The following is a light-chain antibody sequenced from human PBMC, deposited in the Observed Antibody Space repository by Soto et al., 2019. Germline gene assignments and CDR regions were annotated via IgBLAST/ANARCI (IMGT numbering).Light chain of an antibody. V-gene: IGLV1-47*01. CDR1: RSNIGSNY. CDR2: RNN. Sequence: QSVLTQPPSASGTPGQRVTISCSGSRSNIGSNYVYWYQQLPGTAPKLLIYRNNQRPSGVPDRFSGSKSGTSASLAISGRRSEDEADYYCAAWDDSLRGWVFGGGTKLTVL. J-gene: IGLJ3*02. CDR3: AAWDDSLRGWV.